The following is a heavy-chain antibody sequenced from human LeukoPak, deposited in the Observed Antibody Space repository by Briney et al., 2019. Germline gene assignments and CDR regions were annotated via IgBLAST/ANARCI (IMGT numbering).Heavy chain of an antibody. D-gene: IGHD6-25*01. V-gene: IGHV4-59*12. CDR1: GGFNSRYY. Sequence: PPETLSLTCSVSGGFNSRYYWSWVRQPLGKGLEWLGHIFYSGHSNYNASLTSRIRMSVDTSKAQFSLELASVIAADTAVYYCARIDPLGFFDQWGPGILVTVSS. J-gene: IGHJ4*02. CDR3: ARIDPLGFFDQ. CDR2: IFYSGHS.